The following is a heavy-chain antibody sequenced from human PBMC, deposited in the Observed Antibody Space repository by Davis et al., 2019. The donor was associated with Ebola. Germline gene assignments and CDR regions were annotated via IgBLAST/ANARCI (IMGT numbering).Heavy chain of an antibody. CDR2: IKSKTDGGTT. D-gene: IGHD3-10*01. CDR1: GFTFSNAW. V-gene: IGHV3-15*01. Sequence: GESLKISCAASGFTFSNAWMSWVRQAPGKGLEWVGRIKSKTDGGTTDYAAPVKGRFTISRDDSKNTLYLQMNSLKTEDTAVYYCTTGRAGSPHGEYYYYYYGMDVWGQGTTVTVSS. J-gene: IGHJ6*02. CDR3: TTGRAGSPHGEYYYYYYGMDV.